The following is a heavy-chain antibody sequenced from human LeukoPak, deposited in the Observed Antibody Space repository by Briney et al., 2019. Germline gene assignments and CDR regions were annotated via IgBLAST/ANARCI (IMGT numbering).Heavy chain of an antibody. CDR2: ISSDGSST. J-gene: IGHJ4*02. CDR3: ARDWGGYGPTSHDY. CDR1: GFTFSSYW. V-gene: IGHV3-74*01. Sequence: PGGSLRLSCAASGFTFSSYWMHWVRQAPGRGLVWVSRISSDGSSTIYADSVKGRFTISRDNAKNTLYLHMNSLRAEDTAVYYCARDWGGYGPTSHDYWGQGTLVTVSS. D-gene: IGHD3-16*01.